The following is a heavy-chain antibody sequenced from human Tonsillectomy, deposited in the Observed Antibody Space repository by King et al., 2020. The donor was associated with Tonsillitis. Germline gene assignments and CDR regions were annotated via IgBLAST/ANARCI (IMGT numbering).Heavy chain of an antibody. CDR1: GGSISSGGYY. Sequence: MQRQESGPGLVKPSQTLSLTCTVSGGSISSGGYYWSWIRQHPGKGLEWLGYIFYSGSTFYNPSLTSQVTISVDTSKNQFFLKLSSVTAADTAVNYCGRAEYYYGSGSPTLDYWGQGTLVTVS. CDR2: IFYSGST. D-gene: IGHD3-10*01. V-gene: IGHV4-31*01. J-gene: IGHJ4*02. CDR3: GRAEYYYGSGSPTLDY.